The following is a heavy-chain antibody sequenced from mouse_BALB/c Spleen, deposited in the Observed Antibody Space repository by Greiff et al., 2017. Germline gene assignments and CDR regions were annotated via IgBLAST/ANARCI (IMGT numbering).Heavy chain of an antibody. Sequence: QVQLQQSGAELVKPGASVKLSCKTSGYTFTSYWIQWVKQRPGQGLGWIGEIFPGTGTTYYNEKFKGKATLTIDTSSSTAYMQLSSLTSEDSAVYFCARRGAARATPFAYWGQGTLVTVSA. D-gene: IGHD3-1*01. J-gene: IGHJ3*01. V-gene: IGHV1S132*01. CDR2: IFPGTGTT. CDR1: GYTFTSYW. CDR3: ARRGAARATPFAY.